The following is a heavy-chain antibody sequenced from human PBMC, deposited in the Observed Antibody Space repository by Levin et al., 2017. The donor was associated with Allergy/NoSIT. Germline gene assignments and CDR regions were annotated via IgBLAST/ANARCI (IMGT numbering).Heavy chain of an antibody. J-gene: IGHJ4*02. CDR3: ARDHPVVRYFDWLFLFDY. Sequence: GGSLRLSCAASGFTFSSYSMNWVRQAPGKGLEWVSYISSSSSTIYYADSVKGRFTISRDNAKNSLYLQMNSLRAEDTAVYYCARDHPVVRYFDWLFLFDYWGQGTLVTVSS. D-gene: IGHD3-9*01. V-gene: IGHV3-48*01. CDR2: ISSSSSTI. CDR1: GFTFSSYS.